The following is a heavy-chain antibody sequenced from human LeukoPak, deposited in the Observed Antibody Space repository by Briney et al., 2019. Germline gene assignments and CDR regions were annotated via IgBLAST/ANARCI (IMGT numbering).Heavy chain of an antibody. V-gene: IGHV4-38-2*02. CDR2: IYHSGST. J-gene: IGHJ6*03. CDR3: ARRGGYCSGGSCYSGYYYYYYMDV. CDR1: GYSISSGYY. Sequence: SETLSLTCTVSGYSISSGYYWGWIRQPPGKGLEWIGSIYHSGSTYYNPSLKSRVTISVDTSKNQFSLKLSSVTAADTAVCYCARRGGYCSGGSCYSGYYYYYYMDVWGKGTTVTISS. D-gene: IGHD2-15*01.